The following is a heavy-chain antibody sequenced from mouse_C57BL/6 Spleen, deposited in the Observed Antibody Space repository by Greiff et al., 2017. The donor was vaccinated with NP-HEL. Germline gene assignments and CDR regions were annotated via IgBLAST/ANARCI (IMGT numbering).Heavy chain of an antibody. J-gene: IGHJ4*01. CDR3: ARNPLYDYDGGAAMDY. CDR1: GYTFTSSG. D-gene: IGHD2-4*01. Sequence: QVQLQQSGAELARPGASVKLSCKASGYTFTSSGISWVKQRTGQGLEWIGEIYPRSGNTYYNEKFKGKATLTADKSSSTAYMELRSLTSEYSAVYFCARNPLYDYDGGAAMDYWGQGTSVTVSS. V-gene: IGHV1-81*01. CDR2: IYPRSGNT.